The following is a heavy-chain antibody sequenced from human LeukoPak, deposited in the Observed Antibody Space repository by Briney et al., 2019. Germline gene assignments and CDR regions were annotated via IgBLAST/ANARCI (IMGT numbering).Heavy chain of an antibody. CDR2: IYYSGST. D-gene: IGHD2-15*01. Sequence: SETLSLTCTVSGGSISSYYWSWIRQPPGKGLEWIGYIYYSGSTNYNPSLKSRVTISVDTSRNQFSLKLSSVTAADTAVYHCARDPRCSGGSCYAADAFDIWGQGTMVTVSS. CDR3: ARDPRCSGGSCYAADAFDI. V-gene: IGHV4-59*01. CDR1: GGSISSYY. J-gene: IGHJ3*02.